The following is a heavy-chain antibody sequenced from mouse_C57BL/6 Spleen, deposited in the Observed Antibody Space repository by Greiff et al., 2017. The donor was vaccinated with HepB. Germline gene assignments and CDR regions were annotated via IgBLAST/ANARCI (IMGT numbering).Heavy chain of an antibody. CDR2: IRNKANGYTT. D-gene: IGHD1-1*01. V-gene: IGHV7-3*01. CDR3: ARCYYGSSYVDFDY. Sequence: EVKLMESGGGLVQPGGSLSLSCAASGFTFTDYYMSWVRQPPGKALEWLGFIRNKANGYTTEYSASVKGRFTISRDNSQSILYLQMNALRAEDSATYYCARCYYGSSYVDFDYWGQGTTLTVSS. J-gene: IGHJ2*01. CDR1: GFTFTDYY.